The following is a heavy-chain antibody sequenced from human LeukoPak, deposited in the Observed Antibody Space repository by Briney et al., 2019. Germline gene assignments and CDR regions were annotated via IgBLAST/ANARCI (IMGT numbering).Heavy chain of an antibody. D-gene: IGHD2/OR15-2a*01. J-gene: IGHJ6*03. CDR3: ARKNYFYYYMDV. CDR2: ISTSGSTI. V-gene: IGHV3-48*03. Sequence: GGSLRLSCAASGFTFSNYEMNWVRQAPGKGLEWVSYISTSGSTIYYADSVKGRFTISRDNAKNSLYLQMNSLRAEDTAVYYCARKNYFYYYMDVWGKGTTVTVSS. CDR1: GFTFSNYE.